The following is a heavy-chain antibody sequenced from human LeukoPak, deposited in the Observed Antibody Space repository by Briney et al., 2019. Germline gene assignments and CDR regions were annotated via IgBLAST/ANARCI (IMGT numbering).Heavy chain of an antibody. J-gene: IGHJ4*02. V-gene: IGHV3-30-3*01. D-gene: IGHD5-24*01. CDR1: GFTFSSYA. CDR3: ATGRDGYNLDY. Sequence: PGGSLRLSCAASGFTFSSYAMHWVRQAPGKGLEWVAVISYDGSNKYYADSVKGRFTISRDNSKNTLYLQMNSLRAEDTAVYYCATGRDGYNLDYWGQGTLVTVSP. CDR2: ISYDGSNK.